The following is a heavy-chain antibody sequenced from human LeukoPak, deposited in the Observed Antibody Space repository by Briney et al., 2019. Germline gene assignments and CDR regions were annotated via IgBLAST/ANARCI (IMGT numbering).Heavy chain of an antibody. CDR1: GFTFSSYA. CDR3: AKDGDYYGSGTFDP. CDR2: ISGSGGST. Sequence: PGGSLRLSCAASGFTFSSYAMSWVRQAPGKGLGWVSAISGSGGSTYYADSMKGRFTISRDNSKNTLYLQMNSLRAEDTAVYYCAKDGDYYGSGTFDPWGQGTLVTVSS. J-gene: IGHJ5*02. D-gene: IGHD3-10*01. V-gene: IGHV3-23*01.